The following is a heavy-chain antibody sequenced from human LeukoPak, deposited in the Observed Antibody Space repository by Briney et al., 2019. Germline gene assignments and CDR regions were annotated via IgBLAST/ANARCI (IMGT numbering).Heavy chain of an antibody. CDR2: MNPDSGNT. Sequence: ASVKVSCKASGYTFTSYDINWVRQATGQGLEWMGWMNPDSGNTGYAQKFQGRVTMTRDTSISTAYMELSSLRSEDTAVYYCARLLSNLGAFDIWGQGTMVTVSS. CDR1: GYTFTSYD. CDR3: ARLLSNLGAFDI. J-gene: IGHJ3*02. V-gene: IGHV1-8*01. D-gene: IGHD7-27*01.